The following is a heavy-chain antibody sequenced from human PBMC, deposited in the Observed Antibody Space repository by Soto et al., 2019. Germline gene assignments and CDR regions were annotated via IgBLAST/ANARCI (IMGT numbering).Heavy chain of an antibody. CDR3: ARHGRGVGARPLDY. D-gene: IGHD1-26*01. CDR1: GFSLSNARMG. CDR2: IFSNDEK. J-gene: IGHJ4*02. Sequence: GPTLVNHTETLTLACTVCGFSLSNARMGVTWIRQPPGKALEWLAHIFSNDEKSYSTSLKSRLTISKDTSKSQVVLTMTNMDPVDTATYYCARHGRGVGARPLDYWGQGTLVTVSS. V-gene: IGHV2-26*01.